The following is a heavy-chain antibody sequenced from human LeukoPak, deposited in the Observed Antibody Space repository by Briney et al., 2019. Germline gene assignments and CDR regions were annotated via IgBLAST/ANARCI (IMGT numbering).Heavy chain of an antibody. D-gene: IGHD2-15*01. Sequence: GRSLRLSCAASGFTFSNYAMYWVRQAPGKGLEWVAVIWYDGSNKFYADSVKGRFTISRDNSKNTLFLQMNSLRAEDTAVYYCARGAYCSGGRCPGAFDIWGQGTMVTVSS. CDR3: ARGAYCSGGRCPGAFDI. V-gene: IGHV3-33*01. J-gene: IGHJ3*02. CDR1: GFTFSNYA. CDR2: IWYDGSNK.